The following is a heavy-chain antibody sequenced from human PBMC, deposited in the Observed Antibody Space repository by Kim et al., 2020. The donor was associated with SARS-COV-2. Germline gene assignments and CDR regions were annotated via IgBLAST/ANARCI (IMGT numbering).Heavy chain of an antibody. CDR2: IYTSGST. V-gene: IGHV4-4*07. CDR1: GGSISSYY. J-gene: IGHJ6*02. CDR3: ARVGMVTGTTFDYYYGMDV. Sequence: SETLSLTCTVSGGSISSYYWSWIRQPAGKGLEWIGRIYTSGSTNYNPSLKSRVTMSVDTSKNQFSLKLSSVTAADTAVYYCARVGMVTGTTFDYYYGMDVWGQGTTVTVSS. D-gene: IGHD1-7*01.